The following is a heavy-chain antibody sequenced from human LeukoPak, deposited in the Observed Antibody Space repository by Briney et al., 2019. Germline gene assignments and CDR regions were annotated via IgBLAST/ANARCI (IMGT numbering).Heavy chain of an antibody. V-gene: IGHV4-4*07. Sequence: SETLSLTCTVSGGSISSYYWSWIRQPAGKGLEWIGRIYTSGSTNYNPSFKSRVTMSVDTSKNQFSLKLSSVTAADTAVYYCARGTYGSGGHNWFDPWGQGTLVTVSS. D-gene: IGHD3-10*01. CDR3: ARGTYGSGGHNWFDP. CDR1: GGSISSYY. J-gene: IGHJ5*02. CDR2: IYTSGST.